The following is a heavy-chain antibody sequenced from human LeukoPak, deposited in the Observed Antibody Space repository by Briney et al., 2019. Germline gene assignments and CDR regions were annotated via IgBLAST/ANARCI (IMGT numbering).Heavy chain of an antibody. CDR3: ARGSYCSSTSCYYYYYYMDV. J-gene: IGHJ6*03. CDR1: GGSISSYY. V-gene: IGHV4-4*07. Sequence: PSETLSLTCTVSGGSISSYYWSWLRQPAGKGLEWIGRIYTSGSTNYNPSLKSRVTMSVDTSKNQFSLKLSSVTAADTAVYYCARGSYCSSTSCYYYYYYMDVWGKGTTVTVPS. CDR2: IYTSGST. D-gene: IGHD2-2*01.